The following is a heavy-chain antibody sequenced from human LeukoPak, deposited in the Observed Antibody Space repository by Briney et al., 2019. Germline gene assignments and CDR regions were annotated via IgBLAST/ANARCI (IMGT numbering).Heavy chain of an antibody. CDR1: GYTFTDYY. D-gene: IGHD2-2*01. J-gene: IGHJ4*02. V-gene: IGHV1-2*02. CDR2: INPNDGDT. Sequence: ASVKVSCKASGYTFTDYYMHWVRQAPGQGSEWMGWINPNDGDTNYAQKFQGRVTMTRDTSISTAHMEVSRLRSDDTAVYYCARANFLYCSSTTCLFDYWGQGTLVTVSS. CDR3: ARANFLYCSSTTCLFDY.